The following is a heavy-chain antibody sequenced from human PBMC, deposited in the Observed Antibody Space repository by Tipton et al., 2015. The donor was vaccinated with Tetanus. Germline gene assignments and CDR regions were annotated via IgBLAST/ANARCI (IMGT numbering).Heavy chain of an antibody. D-gene: IGHD3-3*01. CDR2: IDYFGTT. Sequence: VQLVQSGPEVKPSEPLSLTCTVSGGSIGTYHWNWIRQSPGKGLEWIGYIDYFGTTKYNPSLKSRVAMSVDTSKNQLSLKLSSVTSADTAVYYCARTSGYLYSNHWGQGTLVTVSS. CDR3: ARTSGYLYSNH. CDR1: GGSIGTYH. V-gene: IGHV4-59*01. J-gene: IGHJ1*01.